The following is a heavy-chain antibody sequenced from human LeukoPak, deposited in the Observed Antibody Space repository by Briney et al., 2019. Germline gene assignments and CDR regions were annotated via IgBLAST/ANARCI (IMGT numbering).Heavy chain of an antibody. J-gene: IGHJ4*02. D-gene: IGHD1-26*01. CDR2: IHHSGST. CDR1: GGSISSSNW. V-gene: IGHV4-4*02. Sequence: PSETLSLTCAVSGGSISSSNWWSWVRQPPVKGLEWIGYIHHSGSTKYNPSLQSRVTMSMDTSKNQVSLKLSSVSAADSAVYSCATNTGSYFAWFDYWGQGTLVTVSS. CDR3: ATNTGSYFAWFDY.